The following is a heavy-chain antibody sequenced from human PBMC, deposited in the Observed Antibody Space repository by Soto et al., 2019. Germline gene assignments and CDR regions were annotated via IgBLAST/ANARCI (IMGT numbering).Heavy chain of an antibody. D-gene: IGHD3-9*01. CDR2: IWYDGSNK. CDR1: GFTFSSYG. CDR3: VSVGGSLTPLGAFDI. J-gene: IGHJ3*02. V-gene: IGHV3-33*01. Sequence: QVQLVESGGGVVQPGRSLRLSCAASGFTFSSYGMHWVRQAPGKGLEWVAVIWYDGSNKYYADSVKGRFTISRDNSKNTLYLQMNSLRAEDTAVYYCVSVGGSLTPLGAFDIWGQGTMVTVSS.